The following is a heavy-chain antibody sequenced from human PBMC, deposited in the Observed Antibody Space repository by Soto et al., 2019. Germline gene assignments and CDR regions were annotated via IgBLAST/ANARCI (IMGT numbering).Heavy chain of an antibody. CDR1: GFTFSKYS. CDR2: ISSSSSYI. D-gene: IGHD5-12*01. V-gene: IGHV3-21*01. J-gene: IGHJ4*02. Sequence: EVQLVESGGGLVKPGGSLRLSCAASGFTFSKYSMNWVRQAPGKGLEWVSSISSSSSYIYYADSVKGRFTISRDNAKNSLYLQMNSLRAEDTAVYYCALPMTRDGYNYGYWGQGTLVTVSS. CDR3: ALPMTRDGYNYGY.